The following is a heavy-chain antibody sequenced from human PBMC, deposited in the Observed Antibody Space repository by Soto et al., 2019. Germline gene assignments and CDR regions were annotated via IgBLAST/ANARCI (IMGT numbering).Heavy chain of an antibody. CDR3: AKEGDIVLLAADY. V-gene: IGHV3-23*01. D-gene: IGHD2-8*01. J-gene: IGHJ4*02. CDR1: GLTFSNYA. CDR2: ISTRGDST. Sequence: GGSLRFSCAASGLTFSNYAMIWVRQAPGKGLEWVSGISTRGDSTYYADSVKGRFTIYRDNSKKTLFLQMNSLRAEDTAVYYCAKEGDIVLLAADYWGQGTLVTVSS.